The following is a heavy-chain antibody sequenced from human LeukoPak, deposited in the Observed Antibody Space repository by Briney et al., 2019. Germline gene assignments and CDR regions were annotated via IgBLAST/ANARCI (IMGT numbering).Heavy chain of an antibody. CDR2: INPDGSTT. V-gene: IGHV3-74*01. J-gene: IGHJ4*02. CDR1: GFTFSNYW. D-gene: IGHD2-15*01. Sequence: PGGSLRLSCAASGFTFSNYWMHWVRQDPGKGLVWVSFINPDGSTTNYADSVKGRFSISRDNSKKTLYLQMNSLRAEDTAAYYCARSGLNRFDYWGQGTLVSVSS. CDR3: ARSGLNRFDY.